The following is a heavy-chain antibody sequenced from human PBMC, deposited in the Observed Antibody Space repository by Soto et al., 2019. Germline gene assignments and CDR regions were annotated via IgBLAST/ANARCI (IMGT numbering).Heavy chain of an antibody. V-gene: IGHV4-39*01. Sequence: SETLSLTCTVSGGSISSSSHYWGWIRQPPGKGLEWIGSIYYSGSTYYNPSLKSRVTISVDTSKNQVSLKLSSVTAADTAVYYCATPRRGYGGYDIFDYWGQGTLVTVSS. CDR1: GGSISSSSHY. D-gene: IGHD5-12*01. J-gene: IGHJ4*02. CDR2: IYYSGST. CDR3: ATPRRGYGGYDIFDY.